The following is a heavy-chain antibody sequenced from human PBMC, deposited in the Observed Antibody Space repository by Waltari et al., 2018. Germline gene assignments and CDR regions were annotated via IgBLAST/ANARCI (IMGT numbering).Heavy chain of an antibody. D-gene: IGHD6-19*01. CDR2: VWPGGDKT. V-gene: IGHV3-33*08. CDR3: TRGPGSGWYLDY. CDR1: GSGFYIYG. Sequence: QGQLVESGGGVVQPGTSLSLYCEASGSGFYIYGMHWVRQSPGKGLGWVALVWPGGDKTSYGDSVKGRFTVSRDNSKNTLFLEMNSLRVEDTAIYYCTRGPGSGWYLDYWGQGTPVTVSP. J-gene: IGHJ4*02.